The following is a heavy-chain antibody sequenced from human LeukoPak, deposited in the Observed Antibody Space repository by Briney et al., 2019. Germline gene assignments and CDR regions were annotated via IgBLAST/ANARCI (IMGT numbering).Heavy chain of an antibody. CDR2: ISYDGSNK. J-gene: IGHJ3*02. CDR1: GFTFSSYA. V-gene: IGHV3-30-3*01. D-gene: IGHD5-18*01. CDR3: ARDPDTAMVSDAFDI. Sequence: GRSLRLSCAASGFTFSSYAMHWVRQAPGKGLEWVAVISYDGSNKYYADSVKGRFTISRDNSKNTLYLQMNSLRAEDTAVYYCARDPDTAMVSDAFDIWGQGTMVTVSS.